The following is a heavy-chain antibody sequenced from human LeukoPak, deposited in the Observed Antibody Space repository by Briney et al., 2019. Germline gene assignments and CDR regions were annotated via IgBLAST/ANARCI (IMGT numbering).Heavy chain of an antibody. D-gene: IGHD3-22*01. J-gene: IGHJ4*02. CDR3: ARTTYYSDSSALDY. Sequence: PSETLSLTCTVSGGSISSYYWSWIRKPPGKGLEWIGYIYYTGSTNYNPALKSRVTISVDTSKNQFSLKVSPVTAADTAVYYCARTTYYSDSSALDYWGQGTLVTVSS. V-gene: IGHV4-59*12. CDR1: GGSISSYY. CDR2: IYYTGST.